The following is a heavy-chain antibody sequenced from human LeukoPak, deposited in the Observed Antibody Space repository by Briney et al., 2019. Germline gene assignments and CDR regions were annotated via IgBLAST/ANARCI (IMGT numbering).Heavy chain of an antibody. J-gene: IGHJ4*02. V-gene: IGHV3-9*01. CDR3: AKGRGYSGYDGEFDY. D-gene: IGHD5-12*01. Sequence: PGGSLRLSCAASGFTFDDYAMHWVRQAPGKGLEWVSVISWNSGSIGYADSVKGRFTISRDNAKNSLYLQMNSLRAEDTALYYCAKGRGYSGYDGEFDYWGQGTLVTVSS. CDR2: ISWNSGSI. CDR1: GFTFDDYA.